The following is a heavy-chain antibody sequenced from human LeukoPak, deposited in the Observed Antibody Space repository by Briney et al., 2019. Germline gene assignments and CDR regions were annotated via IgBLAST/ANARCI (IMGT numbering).Heavy chain of an antibody. Sequence: GGSLRLSCAAPGFTFSNYGMHWVRQAPGKGLEWVAFIRHDRSNKYYADSVKGRLTISRDNSKNTLYLQMNSLRAEDTAVYYCAKSNGGNSDFDYWGQGTLVTVSS. J-gene: IGHJ4*02. CDR2: IRHDRSNK. V-gene: IGHV3-30*02. D-gene: IGHD4-23*01. CDR1: GFTFSNYG. CDR3: AKSNGGNSDFDY.